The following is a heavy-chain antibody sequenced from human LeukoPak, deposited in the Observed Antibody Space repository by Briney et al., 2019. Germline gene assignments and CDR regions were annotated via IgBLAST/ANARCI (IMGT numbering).Heavy chain of an antibody. CDR1: GYSISSGYY. D-gene: IGHD3-10*01. CDR2: IYHSGST. CDR3: ARETYFSSGSYGIYYFDY. V-gene: IGHV4-38-2*02. Sequence: SETLSLTCTVSGYSISSGYYWDWIRQPPGKGLEWIGSIYHSGSTYYNPSLKSRVTISVDTSKNQFSLKLSSVTAADTAVYYRARETYFSSGSYGIYYFDYWGQGTLVTVSS. J-gene: IGHJ4*02.